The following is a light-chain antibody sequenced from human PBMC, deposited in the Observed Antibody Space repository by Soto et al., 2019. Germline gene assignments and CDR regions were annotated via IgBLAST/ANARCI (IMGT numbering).Light chain of an antibody. J-gene: IGLJ2*01. Sequence: QSVLTQPPSASGTPGQRVTISCSGSRYNIGSNAVNWYQQLAGTAPKLLIYSNNLRPSGVPDRFSASKSGTSASLAISGLQSEDEADYYCATWDDSLNGLVFGGGTTVTVL. V-gene: IGLV1-44*01. CDR1: RYNIGSNA. CDR2: SNN. CDR3: ATWDDSLNGLV.